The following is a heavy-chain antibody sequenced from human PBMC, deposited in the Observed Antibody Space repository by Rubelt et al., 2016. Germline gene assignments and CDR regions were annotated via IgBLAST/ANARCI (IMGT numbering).Heavy chain of an antibody. J-gene: IGHJ4*02. D-gene: IGHD5-24*01. CDR1: GFSLSTNEVG. Sequence: QVTLKESGPTAVKPTQTLTLTCTFSGFSLSTNEVGVGWIRQPPGKALEWLALIYWDDDKRYSPSLKSRLTITKDTARNQVVLIMTNVDPVDTATYYCARSGRSRDGYYYGLFDTWGQGTLVTVSS. V-gene: IGHV2-5*02. CDR2: IYWDDDK. CDR3: ARSGRSRDGYYYGLFDT.